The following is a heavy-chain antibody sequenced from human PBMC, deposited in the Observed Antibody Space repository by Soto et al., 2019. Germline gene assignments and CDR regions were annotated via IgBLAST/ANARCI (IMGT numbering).Heavy chain of an antibody. D-gene: IGHD3-22*01. CDR2: ISWNSGDI. J-gene: IGHJ4*02. CDR1: GFTFDDYA. Sequence: EVQLVESGGGVVQPGRSLRLSCAASGFTFDDYAMHWVRQVPGEGLEWISGISWNSGDIGYADSVKGRFTLSRDNAKNHRYLQMNSLKQEDTVFYYCAKGNGAYYNTSADDYWGQGNLVTVSS. CDR3: AKGNGAYYNTSADDY. V-gene: IGHV3-9*01.